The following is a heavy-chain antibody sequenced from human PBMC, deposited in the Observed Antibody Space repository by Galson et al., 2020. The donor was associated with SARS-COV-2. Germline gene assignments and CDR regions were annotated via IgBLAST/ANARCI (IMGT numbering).Heavy chain of an antibody. CDR2: ISGTLSGSDGDT. CDR3: TKLPNGPFGVVSTDAFDV. Sequence: TGGSLRLSCAVSGFTFSKYAMSWVRQAPGKGLEWVSLISGTLSGSDGDTSYADSVKGRFTISRDNSKNTLFLQVSNLRAEDTAVYYCTKLPNGPFGVVSTDAFDVWGRGTMLTVSS. J-gene: IGHJ3*01. D-gene: IGHD3-3*01. V-gene: IGHV3-23*01. CDR1: GFTFSKYA.